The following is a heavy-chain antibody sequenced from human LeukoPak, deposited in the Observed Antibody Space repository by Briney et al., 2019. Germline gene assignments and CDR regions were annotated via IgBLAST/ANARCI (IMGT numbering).Heavy chain of an antibody. V-gene: IGHV1-2*02. Sequence: ASVKVSCKASGYTFTGYYMHWVRQAPGQGPEWMGWINPTSGGTKYAQKFQGRVTMTRDTSISTAYMELNTLRSDDTAMYYCARAAGDYGDYDYFYYMDVWGKGTTVTISS. CDR1: GYTFTGYY. J-gene: IGHJ6*03. CDR2: INPTSGGT. CDR3: ARAAGDYGDYDYFYYMDV. D-gene: IGHD4-17*01.